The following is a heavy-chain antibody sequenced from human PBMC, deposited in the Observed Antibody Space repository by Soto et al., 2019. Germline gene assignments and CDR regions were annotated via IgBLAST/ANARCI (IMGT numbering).Heavy chain of an antibody. V-gene: IGHV3-23*01. CDR2: ISGSGGST. CDR1: GFTFSSYA. D-gene: IGHD2-15*01. Sequence: PGGSLRLSCAASGFTFSSYAMSWVRQAPGKGLEWVSAISGSGGSTYYADSVKGRFTISRDNSKNTLYLQMNSLRAEDTAVYYCAKVHRGVGVAALRDYGMDVWGQGTTVTVSS. J-gene: IGHJ6*02. CDR3: AKVHRGVGVAALRDYGMDV.